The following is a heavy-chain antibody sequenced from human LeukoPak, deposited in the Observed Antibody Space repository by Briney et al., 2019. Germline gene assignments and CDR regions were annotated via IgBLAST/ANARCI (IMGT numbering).Heavy chain of an antibody. CDR1: GFRFSSHE. V-gene: IGHV3-48*03. Sequence: GGSLRLSCAASGFRFSSHEMAWVRQAPGKGLEWVSYMSKDGRTIYYADSVKGRFTISRDNTRNSLFLQLNSLRADDTGFYYCARGSYTGFDLYFDSWGQGTLVTISS. CDR3: ARGSYTGFDLYFDS. J-gene: IGHJ4*02. D-gene: IGHD5-12*01. CDR2: MSKDGRTI.